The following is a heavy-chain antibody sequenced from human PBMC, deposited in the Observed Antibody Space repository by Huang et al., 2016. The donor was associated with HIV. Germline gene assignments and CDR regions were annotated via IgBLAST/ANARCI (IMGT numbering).Heavy chain of an antibody. D-gene: IGHD3-9*01. V-gene: IGHV1-24*01. Sequence: QVQLVQSRAEVKKPGASVKVSCKVSEYTLTEVSIHWVRQPPGKGLEWMGGFDPEIGETIDAQKFQGRVTMTEDTSTETAVMELSGLRPEDTAVYYCATGFDVFFDFWGQGTLVTVSS. CDR1: EYTLTEVS. CDR2: FDPEIGET. J-gene: IGHJ4*02. CDR3: ATGFDVFFDF.